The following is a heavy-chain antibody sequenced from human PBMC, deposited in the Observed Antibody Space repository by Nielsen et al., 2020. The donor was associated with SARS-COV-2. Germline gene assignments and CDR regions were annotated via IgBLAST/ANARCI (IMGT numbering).Heavy chain of an antibody. D-gene: IGHD5-18*01. CDR1: GGSFSGYY. Sequence: SETLSLTCAVYGGSFSGYYWSWIRQPPGKGLEWIGEINHGGSTNYNPSLKSRVTISVDTSKNQFSLRLNSMTAADTAVYYCVRDRGGYSFGFNLGIDYWGQGTLVTVSS. J-gene: IGHJ4*02. CDR3: VRDRGGYSFGFNLGIDY. V-gene: IGHV4-34*01. CDR2: INHGGST.